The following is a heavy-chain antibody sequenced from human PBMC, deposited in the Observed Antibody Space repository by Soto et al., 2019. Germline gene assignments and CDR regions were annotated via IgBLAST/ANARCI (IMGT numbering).Heavy chain of an antibody. CDR3: TADIVGATIGDY. V-gene: IGHV3-15*01. Sequence: GGSLRLSCAASGFTFSNAWMSWVRQAPGKGLEWVGRIKSKTDGGTTDYAAPVKGRFTISRDDSKNTLYLQMNSLKTEDTAVYYCTADIVGATIGDYWGQGTLVTVSS. D-gene: IGHD1-26*01. J-gene: IGHJ4*02. CDR1: GFTFSNAW. CDR2: IKSKTDGGTT.